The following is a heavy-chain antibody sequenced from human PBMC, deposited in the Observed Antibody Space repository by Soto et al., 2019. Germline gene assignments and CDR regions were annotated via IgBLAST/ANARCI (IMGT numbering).Heavy chain of an antibody. CDR3: AAVMGIHYDYVCGSISCDH. V-gene: IGHV3-23*01. CDR2: ISGSGVRT. J-gene: IGHJ4*02. CDR1: GFIFATTA. Sequence: VQLLQSGGGLVQPGGSLRLSCEASGFIFATTAMGWVRQAPGKGLEWVSTISGSGVRTYYADSVKGRFTISRGNSKYTLVPQMNSLGADYPSLYFGAAVMGIHYDYVCGSISCDHWGQGALVTV. D-gene: IGHD3-16*01.